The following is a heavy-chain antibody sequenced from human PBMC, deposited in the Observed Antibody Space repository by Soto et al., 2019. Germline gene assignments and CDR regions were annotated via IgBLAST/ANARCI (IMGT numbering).Heavy chain of an antibody. D-gene: IGHD3-16*01. CDR1: GGSISSYY. CDR2: IYYSGST. J-gene: IGHJ3*02. V-gene: IGHV4-59*01. Sequence: QVQLQESGPGLVKPSETLSLTCTVSGGSISSYYWSWIRQPPGKGLEWIGYIYYSGSTNYNPSLKSRVTISVDTSKNQFSLKLSSVTAADTAVYYCARSEDYVWGSWYPWAFDIWGQGTMVTVSS. CDR3: ARSEDYVWGSWYPWAFDI.